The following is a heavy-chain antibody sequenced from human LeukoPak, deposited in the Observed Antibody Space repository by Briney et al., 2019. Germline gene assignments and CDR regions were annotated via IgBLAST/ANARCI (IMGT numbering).Heavy chain of an antibody. D-gene: IGHD1-26*01. CDR3: ARHEYSGSYYGLSWFDP. Sequence: SETLSLTCTVSGGSISSSGYYWGWIRQPPGKGLEWIASIYYSGSTYYNPSLKSRVTISVDTSKNQLSLKLSSLTSADTAVYYCARHEYSGSYYGLSWFDPWGQGTLVTVS. CDR2: IYYSGST. CDR1: GGSISSSGYY. V-gene: IGHV4-39*01. J-gene: IGHJ5*02.